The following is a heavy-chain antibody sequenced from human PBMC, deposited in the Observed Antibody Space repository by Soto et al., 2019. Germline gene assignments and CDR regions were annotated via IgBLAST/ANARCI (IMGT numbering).Heavy chain of an antibody. J-gene: IGHJ6*02. CDR3: AGGPYCTSSSCPSSDYYFYYGMDV. V-gene: IGHV1-3*01. Sequence: ASVKVSCKASGDTFTNYAMNWVRQAPGQGLEWMGWLNAGNGNTKYSQKFQGRVTITRDTSASTVYMELSGLRSEDTAVYYCAGGPYCTSSSCPSSDYYFYYGMDVWGQGNPGHRLL. CDR2: LNAGNGNT. CDR1: GDTFTNYA. D-gene: IGHD2-2*01.